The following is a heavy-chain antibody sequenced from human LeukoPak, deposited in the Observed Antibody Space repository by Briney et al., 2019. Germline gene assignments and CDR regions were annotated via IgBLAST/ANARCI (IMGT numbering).Heavy chain of an antibody. CDR1: RYTFTHYD. CDR2: ISPYNGDT. D-gene: IGHD3-16*01. V-gene: IGHV1-18*01. J-gene: IGHJ4*02. Sequence: ASVTVSCKSCRYTFTHYDTCWVRQAPGQGLEWMGRISPYNGDTYYAQKLQGRVTMTTDTSTRTAYLQLESLTSDDTAVYYCASKLGGCCPDWGQGTLVIVSS. CDR3: ASKLGGCCPD.